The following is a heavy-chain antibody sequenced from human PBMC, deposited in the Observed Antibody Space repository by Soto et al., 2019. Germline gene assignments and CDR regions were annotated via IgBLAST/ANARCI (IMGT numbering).Heavy chain of an antibody. CDR3: AKTGAWNWFDP. J-gene: IGHJ5*02. V-gene: IGHV1-18*01. CDR1: GYTFTDYG. CDR2: ISPYTGDT. Sequence: QVQLVQSGAEVKEPGASVKVSCKASGYTFTDYGISWVRQAPGQGLEWMGWISPYTGDTKYLQRLQGRVTVTADTSTSTAYMEVGSLRYDDTAVYYCAKTGAWNWFDPWGQGTLVTVSS.